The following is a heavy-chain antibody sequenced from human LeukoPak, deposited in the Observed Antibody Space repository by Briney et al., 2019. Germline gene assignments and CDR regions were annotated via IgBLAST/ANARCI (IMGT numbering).Heavy chain of an antibody. V-gene: IGHV3-23*01. CDR2: ISGSGGST. D-gene: IGHD1-1*01. Sequence: QPGGSLRLSCAASGFTFSSYAMSWVRQAPGKGLEWASAISGSGGSTYYADSVKGRFTISRDNAKNSLYLQMNSLRAEDTAVYYCAGTGGRLDYWGQGTLVTVSS. CDR3: AGTGGRLDY. J-gene: IGHJ4*02. CDR1: GFTFSSYA.